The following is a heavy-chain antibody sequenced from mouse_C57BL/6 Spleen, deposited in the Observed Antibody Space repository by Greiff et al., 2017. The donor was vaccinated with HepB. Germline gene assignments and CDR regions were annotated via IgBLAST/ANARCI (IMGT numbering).Heavy chain of an antibody. CDR1: GYTFTSYW. V-gene: IGHV1-64*01. J-gene: IGHJ2*01. D-gene: IGHD2-5*01. Sequence: QVQLQQPGAELVKPGASVKLSCKASGYTFTSYWMHWVKQRPGQGLEWIGMIHPNSGSTNYNEKFKSKATLTVDKSSSTAYMQLSSLTSEDSAVYYCARSEYSKGLFYFDYWGQGTTLTVSS. CDR2: IHPNSGST. CDR3: ARSEYSKGLFYFDY.